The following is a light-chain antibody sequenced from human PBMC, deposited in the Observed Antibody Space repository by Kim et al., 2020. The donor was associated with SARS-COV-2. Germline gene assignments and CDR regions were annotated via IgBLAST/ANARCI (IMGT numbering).Light chain of an antibody. J-gene: IGKJ1*01. Sequence: LSPGESATRACTASQGVSSNLSWCQQKPGQAPRLLIYGASTRATGIPARFTGSGSGTDFTLTISSLQSEDFAVYYCQQYNSWPRTFGQGTKVDIK. CDR2: GAS. CDR3: QQYNSWPRT. CDR1: QGVSSN. V-gene: IGKV3-15*01.